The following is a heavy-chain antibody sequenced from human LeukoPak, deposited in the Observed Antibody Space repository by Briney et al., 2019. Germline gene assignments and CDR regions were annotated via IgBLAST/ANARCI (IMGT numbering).Heavy chain of an antibody. V-gene: IGHV3-30*18. CDR1: GFTFSSYG. CDR3: AKEYYYGSGSYYGPSYYFDY. CDR2: ISYDGSSK. D-gene: IGHD3-10*01. J-gene: IGHJ4*02. Sequence: GRSLRLSCAASGFTFSSYGMHWVRQAPGKGLEWVAVISYDGSSKYYADSVKGRFTISRDNSKNTLYLQMNSLRAEDTAVYYCAKEYYYGSGSYYGPSYYFDYWGQGTLVTVSS.